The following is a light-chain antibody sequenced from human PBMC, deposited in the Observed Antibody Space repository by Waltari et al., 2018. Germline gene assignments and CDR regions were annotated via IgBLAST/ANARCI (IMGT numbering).Light chain of an antibody. CDR2: QDI. V-gene: IGLV3-1*01. Sequence: SYELSQPPSMSVSPGQTASIPCSGDQLRDKYVSWYQQKPGQSPGLVIHQDIKRPSGIPERFSGSNSGNTATLTISGTQAVDEADYYCQAWDIFGGGTKLTVL. CDR1: QLRDKY. J-gene: IGLJ2*01. CDR3: QAWDI.